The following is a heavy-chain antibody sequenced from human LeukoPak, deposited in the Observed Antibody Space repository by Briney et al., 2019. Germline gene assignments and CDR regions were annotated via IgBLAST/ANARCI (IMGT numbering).Heavy chain of an antibody. CDR3: ARDGEDPVVVPAARYGMDV. J-gene: IGHJ6*01. D-gene: IGHD2-2*01. CDR2: ISFDGGNK. V-gene: IGHV3-30*03. Sequence: PGGSLRLSCAASGFNFNSYGMHWVRQAPGKGLEWVAVISFDGGNKYHGDSVKGRFTISRDNSKNTLYLQINSLRGEDTAVYYCARDGEDPVVVPAARYGMDVWGQGTTVTVSS. CDR1: GFNFNSYG.